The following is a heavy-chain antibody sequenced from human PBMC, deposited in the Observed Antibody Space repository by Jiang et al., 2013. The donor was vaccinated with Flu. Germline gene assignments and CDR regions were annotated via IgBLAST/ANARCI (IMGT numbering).Heavy chain of an antibody. V-gene: IGHV4-34*01. CDR1: GGSFSGYY. Sequence: LLKPSETLSLICAVYGGSFSGYYWSWIRQTPGKGLEWIGEINHSGSTNYNPSLKSRVTISADTSKNQFSLKLSSVTAADTAVYYCVGTQISSGDNFVGVPAAPTHDPNWFDPWGQGTLVTVSS. CDR3: VGTQISSGDNFVGVPAAPTHDPNWFDP. J-gene: IGHJ5*02. D-gene: IGHD2-2*01. CDR2: INHSGST.